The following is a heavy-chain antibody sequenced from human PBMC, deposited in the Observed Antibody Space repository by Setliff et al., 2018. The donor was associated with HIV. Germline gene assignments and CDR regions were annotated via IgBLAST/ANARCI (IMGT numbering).Heavy chain of an antibody. J-gene: IGHJ4*02. V-gene: IGHV4-4*07. CDR2: IYTTGGT. CDR3: ARDSGGYNYGFAVGSFDY. D-gene: IGHD5-18*01. Sequence: SETLSLTCNISGVSIPTNYWNWIRQPAGKGLEWIGRIYTTGGTNYNPSLKSRITISIDTSKSQFSLKLTSVAAADTAVYYCARDSGGYNYGFAVGSFDYWGQGALVTVSS. CDR1: GVSIPTNY.